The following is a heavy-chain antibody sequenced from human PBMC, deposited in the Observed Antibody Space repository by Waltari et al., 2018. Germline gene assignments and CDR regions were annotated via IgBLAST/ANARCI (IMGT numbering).Heavy chain of an antibody. CDR2: INYDGSQK. D-gene: IGHD2-2*01. CDR1: GFTFSRYW. V-gene: IGHV3-7*01. J-gene: IGHJ4*02. CDR3: AKSRGFEY. Sequence: EVQLVESGGDLVQPGGSLRLSCAASGFTFSRYWMSWVRQTPGKGLEWVANINYDGSQKYYADSVKCRFTTSRDNARNSVYLQMHSLRVEDTAVYYCAKSRGFEYWGQGALVTVSS.